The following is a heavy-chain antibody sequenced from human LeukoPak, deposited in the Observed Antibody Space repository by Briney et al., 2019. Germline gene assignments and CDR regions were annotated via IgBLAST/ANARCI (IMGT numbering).Heavy chain of an antibody. Sequence: GGSLRLSCAASGFTFSDYYMSWIRQAPGKGLEWASYISSSGSTIYYADSVKGRFTISRDNAKNSLYLQMNSLRAEDTAVYYCARCRYFDWLFSSMNWFDPWGQGTLVTVSS. V-gene: IGHV3-11*01. CDR3: ARCRYFDWLFSSMNWFDP. CDR2: ISSSGSTI. J-gene: IGHJ5*02. CDR1: GFTFSDYY. D-gene: IGHD3-9*01.